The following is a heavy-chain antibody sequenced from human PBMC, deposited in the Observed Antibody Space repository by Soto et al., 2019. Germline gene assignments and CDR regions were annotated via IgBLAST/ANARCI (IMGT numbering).Heavy chain of an antibody. Sequence: QVQLVESGGGVVQPGRSLRLSCAASGLTFSHYAMHWVRQAPGKGLEWVAIIWYDGTIKYYVDSVKGRFTISRDNSNNTLYLQMNSLRAEDTAVYYCARDLADYWGQGTLVTVSS. D-gene: IGHD3-16*01. J-gene: IGHJ4*02. CDR3: ARDLADY. CDR2: IWYDGTIK. CDR1: GLTFSHYA. V-gene: IGHV3-33*01.